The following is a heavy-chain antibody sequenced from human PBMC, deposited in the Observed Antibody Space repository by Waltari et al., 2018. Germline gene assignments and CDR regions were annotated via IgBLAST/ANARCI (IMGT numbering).Heavy chain of an antibody. D-gene: IGHD3-22*01. J-gene: IGHJ2*01. CDR2: IYHSGST. V-gene: IGHV4-38-2*01. CDR1: GYSISSGYY. CDR3: ASLRYYYDSSGPHWYFDL. Sequence: QVQLQESGPGLVKPSETLSLTCAVSGYSISSGYYWGWIRQPPGKGLEWIGSIYHSGSTYYNPSLKSRVTISVDTSKNQFSLKLSSVTAADTAVYYCASLRYYYDSSGPHWYFDLWGRGTLVTVSS.